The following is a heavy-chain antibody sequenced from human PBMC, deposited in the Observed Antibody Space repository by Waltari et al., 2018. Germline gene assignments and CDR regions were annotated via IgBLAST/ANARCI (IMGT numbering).Heavy chain of an antibody. V-gene: IGHV4-34*01. CDR3: AGTPVGVTFLYFDY. CDR2: INYSGST. J-gene: IGHJ4*02. CDR1: GGSFSGYY. D-gene: IGHD1-26*01. Sequence: QVQLQQWGAGLLKPSETLSLTCAVYGGSFSGYYWRCLRQYPGKGLEWIGEINYSGSTNYNPSLKSRVTISIDTSKTQFSLELTSVTGADTAVYYCAGTPVGVTFLYFDYWGQGTLVTVSS.